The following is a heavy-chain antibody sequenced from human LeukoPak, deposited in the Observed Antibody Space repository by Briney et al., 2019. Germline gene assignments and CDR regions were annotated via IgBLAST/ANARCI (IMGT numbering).Heavy chain of an antibody. CDR2: IYPGDSDT. V-gene: IGHV5-51*01. CDR1: GYSFTNYW. J-gene: IGHJ4*02. Sequence: GESLKISCKGSGYSFTNYWIAWVRQMPGKGLEWMGIIYPGDSDTRYSPSFQGQVTISADKSITTAYLQWNSLKASDTAMYYCARCHKRGAYSYGVDYWGQGTLVTVSS. CDR3: ARCHKRGAYSYGVDY. D-gene: IGHD5-18*01.